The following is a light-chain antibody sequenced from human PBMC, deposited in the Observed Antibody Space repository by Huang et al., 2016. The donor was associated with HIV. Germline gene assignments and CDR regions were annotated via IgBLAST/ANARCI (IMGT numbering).Light chain of an antibody. CDR1: QGIRPW. CDR2: AAS. J-gene: IGKJ1*01. CDR3: QQANSFPRT. V-gene: IGKV1-12*01. Sequence: DIRMTQSPSSVSASVGDRVTIPCRASQGIRPWLAWYQQKPGKGPELLIYAASSLQRGVPSRVSGSGSGTDFTLTIRSLQPEDFATYYCQQANSFPRTFGQGTKVEIK.